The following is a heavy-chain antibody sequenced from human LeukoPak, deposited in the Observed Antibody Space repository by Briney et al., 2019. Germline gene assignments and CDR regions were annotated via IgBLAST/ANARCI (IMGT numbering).Heavy chain of an antibody. CDR2: IFYSGST. V-gene: IGHV4-39*01. J-gene: IGHJ3*02. Sequence: PSETLSLTCTVSGGSISSSSYFWGWIRQPPGKGLEWIGSIFYSGSTYYNPSLKSRVTISVDTSKKQFSLKLTSVTAADTAVYYCARGATPDAFDIWGQGTMVTVSS. CDR1: GGSISSSSYF. D-gene: IGHD2-15*01. CDR3: ARGATPDAFDI.